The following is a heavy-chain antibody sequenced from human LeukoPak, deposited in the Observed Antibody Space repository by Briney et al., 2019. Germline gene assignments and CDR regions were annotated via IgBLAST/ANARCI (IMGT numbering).Heavy chain of an antibody. Sequence: GGSLILSCAACGFTFSSYWMHGVRQAPGKGLVWVSRINSDGSSTSYADSVKGRFTISRDNAKNTVFLQMSSLRAEDTAVYYCATVWELPLWGQGTLVTVSS. D-gene: IGHD3-10*01. CDR2: INSDGSST. CDR1: GFTFSSYW. CDR3: ATVWELPL. J-gene: IGHJ4*02. V-gene: IGHV3-74*01.